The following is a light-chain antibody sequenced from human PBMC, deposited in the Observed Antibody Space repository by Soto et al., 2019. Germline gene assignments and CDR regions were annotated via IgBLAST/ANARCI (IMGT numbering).Light chain of an antibody. CDR1: QTISSW. Sequence: DIQMTQSPSTLSLSLGERVTITCRASQTISSWLAWYHQKPGKAPKLLIYKASTLKSGVPSRFSGSGSGTEFTLTISSLQPDDFATYYCQNYNSYSEEFGKGNKVDIK. V-gene: IGKV1-5*03. CDR3: QNYNSYSEE. J-gene: IGKJ1*01. CDR2: KAS.